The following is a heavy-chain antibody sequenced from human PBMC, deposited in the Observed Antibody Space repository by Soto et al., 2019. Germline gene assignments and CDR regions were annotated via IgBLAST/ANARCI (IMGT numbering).Heavy chain of an antibody. Sequence: QVQLVQSGTVVQRRGSSVKVSCQASGGTFSSHGMAWVRQAPGQGLEWMGGIIPTFGTPTYAPKFQGRVTITADKSTNTAYMELSSLRSEDTGVYYCASERSAQDFDFWGQGPRISVSS. D-gene: IGHD1-26*01. V-gene: IGHV1-69*06. CDR3: ASERSAQDFDF. CDR2: IIPTFGTP. CDR1: GGTFSSHG. J-gene: IGHJ4*02.